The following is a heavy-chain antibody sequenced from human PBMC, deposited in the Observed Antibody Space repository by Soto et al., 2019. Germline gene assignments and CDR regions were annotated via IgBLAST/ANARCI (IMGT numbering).Heavy chain of an antibody. J-gene: IGHJ6*02. Sequence: GASVRLSCAASGFTFSSYAMSWVRQAPGKGLEWVSAISGSDNSTYYADSVKGRFTISRDNSKNTLYLQMSSLRADDTAVYYCAPMGVWGQGTTVTVSS. CDR1: GFTFSSYA. CDR2: ISGSDNST. V-gene: IGHV3-23*01. CDR3: APMGV.